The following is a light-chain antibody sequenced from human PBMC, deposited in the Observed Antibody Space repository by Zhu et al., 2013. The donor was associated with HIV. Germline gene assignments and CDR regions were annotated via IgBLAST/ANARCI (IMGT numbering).Light chain of an antibody. J-gene: IGKJ3*01. CDR2: DAS. CDR1: QDISNY. CDR3: QQYNSPSFT. V-gene: IGKV1-33*01. Sequence: DIQMTQSPSSLSASVEDRVTITCQASQDISNYLNWYQQKPGKAPKLLIYDASNLETGVPSRFSGSGSGTEFTLTISSLQPDDFATYYCQQYNSPSFTFGPGTKVDIK.